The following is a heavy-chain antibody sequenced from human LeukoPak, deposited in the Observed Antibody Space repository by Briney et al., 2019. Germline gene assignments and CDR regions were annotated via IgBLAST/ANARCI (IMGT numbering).Heavy chain of an antibody. CDR1: GVSISYYC. D-gene: IGHD3-10*01. J-gene: IGHJ3*02. V-gene: IGHV4-59*13. CDR3: VRVPAVIRGVENAFDI. CDR2: IYYIGSS. Sequence: SETLSLTCTVSGVSISYYCLSWIRQPPAKGLAWIGYIYYIGSSNYNPTLASRVTISFDTSSNQFSMTLTSVTAADTAVYYCVRVPAVIRGVENAFDIWGQGTMVTVSS.